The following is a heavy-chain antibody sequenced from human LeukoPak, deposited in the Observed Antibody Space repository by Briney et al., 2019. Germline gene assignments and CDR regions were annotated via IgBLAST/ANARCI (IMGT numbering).Heavy chain of an antibody. Sequence: GGSLRLSCAASGFTLSSYWMSWVRQAPGKGLEWVANIKQDGSEKYYVDSVKGRFTISRDNAKNSLYLQMNSLRAEDTAVYYCARVRYSGYVHYFDYWGQGTLVTVSS. V-gene: IGHV3-7*01. CDR3: ARVRYSGYVHYFDY. CDR1: GFTLSSYW. D-gene: IGHD5-12*01. CDR2: IKQDGSEK. J-gene: IGHJ4*02.